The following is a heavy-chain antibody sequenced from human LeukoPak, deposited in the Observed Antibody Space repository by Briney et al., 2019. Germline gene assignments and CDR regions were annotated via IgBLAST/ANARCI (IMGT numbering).Heavy chain of an antibody. CDR1: GGSISSYY. D-gene: IGHD2-21*01. CDR3: ARVRAVVVIATVIDY. V-gene: IGHV4-59*12. J-gene: IGHJ4*02. CDR2: IYHSGST. Sequence: SETLSLTCTVSGGSISSYYWSWIRQPPGKGLEWIGYIYHSGSTYYNPSLKSRVTISVDRSKNQFSLKLSSVTAADTAVYYCARVRAVVVIATVIDYWGQGTLVTVSS.